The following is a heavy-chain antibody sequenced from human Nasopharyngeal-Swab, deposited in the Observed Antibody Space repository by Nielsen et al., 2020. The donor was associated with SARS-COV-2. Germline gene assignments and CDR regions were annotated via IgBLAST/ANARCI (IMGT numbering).Heavy chain of an antibody. J-gene: IGHJ6*03. D-gene: IGHD6-19*01. CDR2: ISWNSGSI. CDR1: GFAFDDYA. Sequence: SLKISCAASGFAFDDYAMRWVRQAPGKGLEWVSGISWNSGSIGYADSVKGRFTISRDNAKNSLYLQMNSLRAEDTALYYCAKVGSSYYYYMDVWGKGTTVTVSS. V-gene: IGHV3-9*01. CDR3: AKVGSSYYYYMDV.